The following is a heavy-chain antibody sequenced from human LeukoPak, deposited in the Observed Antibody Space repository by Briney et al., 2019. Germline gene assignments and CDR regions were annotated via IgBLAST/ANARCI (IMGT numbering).Heavy chain of an antibody. J-gene: IGHJ4*02. V-gene: IGHV1-46*01. CDR1: GYTFTGYY. CDR2: INPTAGST. CDR3: ARDRIAADY. D-gene: IGHD6-13*01. Sequence: ASVKVSCKTSGYTFTGYYIHWVRQAPGQGLEWMGIINPTAGSTTYAQKFQGRVTMTRDTSTSTVYMEMSGLTSEDTAVYYCARDRIAADYWGQGTLVTVYS.